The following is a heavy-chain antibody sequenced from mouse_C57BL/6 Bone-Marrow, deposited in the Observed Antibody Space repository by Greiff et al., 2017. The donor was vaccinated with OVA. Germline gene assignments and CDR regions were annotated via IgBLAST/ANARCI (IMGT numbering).Heavy chain of an antibody. V-gene: IGHV14-3*01. J-gene: IGHJ4*01. CDR3: APYYYGSRGNYAMDY. D-gene: IGHD1-1*01. CDR1: GFNIKNTY. Sequence: VQLQQSVAELVRPGASVKLSCTASGFNIKNTYMHWVKQRPEQGLEWIGRIDPANGNTKYAPKFQGKATITADTSSNTAYLQLSSLTSEDTAIYYCAPYYYGSRGNYAMDYWGQGTSVTVSS. CDR2: IDPANGNT.